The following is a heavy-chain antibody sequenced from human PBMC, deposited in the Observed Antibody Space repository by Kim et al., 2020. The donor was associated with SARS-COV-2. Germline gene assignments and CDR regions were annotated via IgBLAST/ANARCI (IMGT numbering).Heavy chain of an antibody. CDR1: GFTFSSYA. D-gene: IGHD3-10*01. J-gene: IGHJ4*02. V-gene: IGHV3-23*01. CDR3: AKDRSGSLGSCYF. CDR2: ISGSGGST. Sequence: GGSLRLSCAASGFTFSSYAMNWVRQAPGKGLEWVSVISGSGGSTNYADSVKGRFTISRDNSKNMLYLQMNSLRADDTAAYYCAKDRSGSLGSCYFCGQGT.